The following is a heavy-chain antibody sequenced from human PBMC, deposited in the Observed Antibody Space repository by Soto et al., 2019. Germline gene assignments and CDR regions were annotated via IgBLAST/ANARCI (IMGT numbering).Heavy chain of an antibody. CDR1: GGSIYTGGFY. CDR3: ATSLVTSRTRVDY. V-gene: IGHV4-31*03. D-gene: IGHD1-26*01. CDR2: IYYTGRP. Sequence: QVQLQESGPGLVKPSQTLSLTCTVSGGSIYTGGFYWSWIRQLPGKGLEWLGYIYYTGRPQYTPSLKSRLTISTDTSDNQFSLRLTSVTAADTAVYYCATSLVTSRTRVDYWGQGTLVTVSS. J-gene: IGHJ4*02.